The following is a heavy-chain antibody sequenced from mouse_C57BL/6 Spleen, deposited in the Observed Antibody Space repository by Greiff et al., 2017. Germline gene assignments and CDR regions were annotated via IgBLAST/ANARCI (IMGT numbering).Heavy chain of an antibody. Sequence: VQLQQSGAELVRPGTSVKMSCKASGYTFTNYWIGWAKQRPGHGLEWIGDIYPGGGYTNYNEKFKGKATRTADKSSSTAYMQFSSLTSEDSAIYYCARASYGSSYWYCDGWGTGTTVTVSS. D-gene: IGHD1-1*01. V-gene: IGHV1-63*01. CDR3: ARASYGSSYWYCDG. CDR1: GYTFTNYW. CDR2: IYPGGGYT. J-gene: IGHJ1*03.